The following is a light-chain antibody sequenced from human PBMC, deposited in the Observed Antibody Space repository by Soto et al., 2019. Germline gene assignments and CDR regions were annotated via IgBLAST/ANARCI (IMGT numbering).Light chain of an antibody. Sequence: EIVLTQSPGTLSLSPGERATLSCRASQSVSNNFLAWYQQKPGQAPRILMYGASSRATGIPDRFSGSGSGTDFTLTISRLEPEDFAVYYCQQYDISPRTFGQGTKVDIK. V-gene: IGKV3-20*01. CDR2: GAS. J-gene: IGKJ1*01. CDR3: QQYDISPRT. CDR1: QSVSNNF.